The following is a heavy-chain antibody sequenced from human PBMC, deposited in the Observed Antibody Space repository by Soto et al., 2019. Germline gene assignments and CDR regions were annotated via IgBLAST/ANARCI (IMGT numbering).Heavy chain of an antibody. CDR3: AKTFEYSSSSRIGYYYYMDV. CDR1: GFTFSSYG. V-gene: IGHV3-30*18. Sequence: GGSLRLSCAASGFTFSSYGMHWVRQAPGKGLEWVAVISYDGSNKYYADSVKGRFTISRDNSKNTLYLQMNSLRAEDTAVYYCAKTFEYSSSSRIGYYYYMDVWGKGTTVTVSS. CDR2: ISYDGSNK. J-gene: IGHJ6*03. D-gene: IGHD6-6*01.